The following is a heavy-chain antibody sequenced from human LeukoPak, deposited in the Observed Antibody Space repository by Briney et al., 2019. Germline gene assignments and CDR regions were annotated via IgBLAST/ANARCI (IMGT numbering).Heavy chain of an antibody. CDR3: ARDSGPYYYDSSGYYPPRT. CDR1: GFTFSSYS. D-gene: IGHD3-22*01. V-gene: IGHV3-48*04. Sequence: PGGSLRLSCAASGFTFSSYSMNWVRQAPGKGLEWVSYISSSSSTIYYADSVKGRFTISRDNAKNSLYLQMNSLRAEDTAVYYCARDSGPYYYDSSGYYPPRTWGQGTLVTVSS. CDR2: ISSSSSTI. J-gene: IGHJ5*02.